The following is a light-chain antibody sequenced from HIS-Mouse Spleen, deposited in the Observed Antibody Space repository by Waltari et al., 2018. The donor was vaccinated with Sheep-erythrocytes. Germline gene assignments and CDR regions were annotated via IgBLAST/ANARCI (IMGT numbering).Light chain of an antibody. V-gene: IGLV2-23*01. J-gene: IGLJ1*01. Sequence: QSALTQPASVSGSPGQSITISCTGTSSDVGSYNLVSWYQQHPGKAPKLMIYEGSKRPSVVPDRFAGSKSGNTASLTISGLQAEAEADYYCCSYAGSYTYVFGTGTKVTVL. CDR2: EGS. CDR1: SSDVGSYNL. CDR3: CSYAGSYTYV.